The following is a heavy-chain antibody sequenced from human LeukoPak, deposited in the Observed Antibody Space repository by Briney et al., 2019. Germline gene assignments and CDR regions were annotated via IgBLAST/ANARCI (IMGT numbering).Heavy chain of an antibody. CDR1: GFTFSRYA. J-gene: IGHJ4*02. D-gene: IGHD6-13*01. CDR3: ARGSAVIRPYYFDY. V-gene: IGHV3-23*01. CDR2: ISLSGTST. Sequence: PGGSLRLSHAASGFTFSRYAMRWVRQPPGKGLEWVSAISLSGTSTWYADSVKGQFTISRDNYNNTLYLQMNSLRADDTAEYYCARGSAVIRPYYFDYWGQGTLVIVSS.